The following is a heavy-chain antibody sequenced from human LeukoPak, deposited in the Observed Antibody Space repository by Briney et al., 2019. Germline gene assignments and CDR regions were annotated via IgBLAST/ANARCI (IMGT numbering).Heavy chain of an antibody. D-gene: IGHD2-2*01. Sequence: GGSLRLSCAASGSTFSSYWMHWVRQAPGKGLVWVSRINSDGSSTSYADSVKGRFTISRDNAKNTLYLQMNSLRAEDTAVYYCARDTGYCSSTSCYFYYFDYWGQGTLVTVSS. CDR2: INSDGSST. CDR1: GSTFSSYW. CDR3: ARDTGYCSSTSCYFYYFDY. J-gene: IGHJ4*02. V-gene: IGHV3-74*01.